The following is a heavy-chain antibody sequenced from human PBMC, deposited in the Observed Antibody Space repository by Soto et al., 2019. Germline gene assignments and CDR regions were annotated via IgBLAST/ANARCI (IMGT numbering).Heavy chain of an antibody. CDR2: LSGDGVTT. CDR1: GFPFSSYW. Sequence: EVQLVESGGDLVQRGGSLRLSCAAYGFPFSSYWMHWVRHTPGKGLDWVARLSGDGVTTYYADSVTGRFTVSRDNAKNTLSLQISGLRAEDTAVYYCAREYYGLLTGYYTDYWGQGTLVSVSS. J-gene: IGHJ4*02. V-gene: IGHV3-74*01. D-gene: IGHD3-9*01. CDR3: AREYYGLLTGYYTDY.